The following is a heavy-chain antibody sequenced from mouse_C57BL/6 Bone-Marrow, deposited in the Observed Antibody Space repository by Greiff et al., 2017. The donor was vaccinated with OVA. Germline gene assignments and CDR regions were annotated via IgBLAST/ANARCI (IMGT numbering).Heavy chain of an antibody. CDR1: GFTFSSYA. CDR2: ISSGGDYI. V-gene: IGHV5-9-1*02. CDR3: TRVDAWFAY. J-gene: IGHJ3*01. Sequence: EVQGVESGEGLVKPGGSLKLSCAASGFTFSSYAMSWVRQTPEKRLEWVAYISSGGDYIYYADTVKGRFTISRDNARNTLYLQMSSLKSEDTAMCYCTRVDAWFAYWGQGTLVTVSA.